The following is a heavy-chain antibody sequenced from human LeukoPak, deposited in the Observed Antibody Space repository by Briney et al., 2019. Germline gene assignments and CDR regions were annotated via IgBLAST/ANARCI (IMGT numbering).Heavy chain of an antibody. CDR2: IWYDGSIE. CDR3: ARGYSSGWYDY. Sequence: PGGSLRLSCAASGFTFSNYGMHRVRQAPGKGLEWVAIIWYDGSIEYYGDSVKGRFTISRDNSKNTLYLQMNSLRAEDTALYYCARGYSSGWYDYWGQGALVTVSP. J-gene: IGHJ4*02. D-gene: IGHD6-19*01. CDR1: GFTFSNYG. V-gene: IGHV3-33*01.